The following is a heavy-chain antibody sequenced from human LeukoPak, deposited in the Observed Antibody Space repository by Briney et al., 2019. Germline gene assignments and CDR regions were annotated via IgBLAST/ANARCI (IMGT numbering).Heavy chain of an antibody. CDR2: ISGSGGST. D-gene: IGHD3-16*01. CDR1: GFTFSSYA. CDR3: AKSVSPLGLFFDS. J-gene: IGHJ4*02. V-gene: IGHV3-23*01. Sequence: GGSLRLSCAASGFTFSSYAMSWVRQAPGKGLEWVSAISGSGGSTYYADSVKGRFTISRDHSKNTLFLQMNTLGAEDTAVYYCAKSVSPLGLFFDSWGQGTLVTVSS.